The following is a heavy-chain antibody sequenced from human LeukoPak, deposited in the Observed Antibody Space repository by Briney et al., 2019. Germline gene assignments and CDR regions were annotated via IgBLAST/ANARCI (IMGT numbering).Heavy chain of an antibody. D-gene: IGHD2-2*01. CDR3: ARGRYCSSTGCSHFDY. CDR2: IYPGDSDT. Sequence: GESLKISCKGSGYSFTNYWIAWVRQMPGKGLEWMGIIYPGDSDTRYSPSFQGQVTISADRSISTAYLQWSSLKASDTAMYYCARGRYCSSTGCSHFDYWGQGTLVTVSS. J-gene: IGHJ4*02. V-gene: IGHV5-51*01. CDR1: GYSFTNYW.